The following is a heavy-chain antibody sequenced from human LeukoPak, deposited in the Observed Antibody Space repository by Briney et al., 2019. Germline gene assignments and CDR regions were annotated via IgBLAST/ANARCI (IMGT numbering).Heavy chain of an antibody. CDR3: ARDLGIVATINVDY. V-gene: IGHV1-69*01. J-gene: IGHJ4*02. D-gene: IGHD5-12*01. CDR2: IIPIFSTA. Sequence: SVKVSCKASGGTFSSYAISWVRQAPGQGLEWMGGIIPIFSTANYAQKFQGRVTITADESTSTAYMELSSLRSEDTAVYYCARDLGIVATINVDYWGQGTLVTVSS. CDR1: GGTFSSYA.